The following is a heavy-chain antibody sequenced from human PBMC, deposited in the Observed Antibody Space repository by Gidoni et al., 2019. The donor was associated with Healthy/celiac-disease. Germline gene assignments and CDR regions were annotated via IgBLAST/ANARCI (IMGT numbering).Heavy chain of an antibody. CDR1: GGSIRSSSYY. CDR3: ARPIPPLGTYDSSGRYYYGMDV. Sequence: QLQLQESGPGLVKPSETLSLTCTVSGGSIRSSSYYWGWTRQPPGKGLEWIGSIYYSGSTYYNPSLKSRVTISVDTSKNQFSLKLSSVTAADTAVYYCARPIPPLGTYDSSGRYYYGMDVWGQGTTVTVSS. CDR2: IYYSGST. D-gene: IGHD3-22*01. J-gene: IGHJ6*02. V-gene: IGHV4-39*01.